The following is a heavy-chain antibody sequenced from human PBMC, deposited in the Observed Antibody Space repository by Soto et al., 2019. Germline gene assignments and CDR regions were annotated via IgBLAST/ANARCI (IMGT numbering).Heavy chain of an antibody. Sequence: EVQLLESGGGLVQPGGSLRLSCAASGFTFISYAMNWVRQAPGKGLQWVSAISGGGDATFYADSVKGRFTISRDNSRNTVTLQMNSLGADDAFVDCCAIKVPASTTRPDYWYFDLWGRGTQVTVSS. CDR2: ISGGGDAT. J-gene: IGHJ2*01. V-gene: IGHV3-23*01. D-gene: IGHD2-2*01. CDR3: AIKVPASTTRPDYWYFDL. CDR1: GFTFISYA.